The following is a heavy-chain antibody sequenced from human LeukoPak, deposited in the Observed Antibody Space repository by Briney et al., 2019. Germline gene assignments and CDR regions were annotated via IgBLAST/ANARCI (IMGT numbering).Heavy chain of an antibody. V-gene: IGHV3-30*02. D-gene: IGHD2-2*01. CDR2: IRNDGSTK. Sequence: GGSLRLSCAASGFTFSSYGIHWVRQAPGKGLEWVAFIRNDGSTKFYADSVKGRFTISRDNSKNTLYLQMNSLRAEDTAVYYCANQYCSSTSCLNWFDPWGQGTLVTVSS. CDR3: ANQYCSSTSCLNWFDP. CDR1: GFTFSSYG. J-gene: IGHJ5*02.